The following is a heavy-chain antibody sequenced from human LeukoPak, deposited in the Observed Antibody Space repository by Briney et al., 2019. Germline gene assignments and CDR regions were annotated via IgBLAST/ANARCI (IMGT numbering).Heavy chain of an antibody. CDR1: GGSFSGYY. CDR3: ASRIAAAAPSDY. J-gene: IGHJ4*02. V-gene: IGHV4-34*01. D-gene: IGHD6-13*01. CDR2: INHSGST. Sequence: SETLSLTCAVYGGSFSGYYWSWIRQPPGKELEWIGEINHSGSTNYNPSLKSRVTISVDTSKNQFSLKLSSVTAADTAVYYCASRIAAAAPSDYWGQGTLVTVSS.